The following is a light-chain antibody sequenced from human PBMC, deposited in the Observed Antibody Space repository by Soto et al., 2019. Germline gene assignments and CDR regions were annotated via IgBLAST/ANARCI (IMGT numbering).Light chain of an antibody. CDR2: DAS. J-gene: IGKJ1*01. CDR3: QQYHNLPPWT. CDR1: QDISNY. V-gene: IGKV1-33*01. Sequence: DLQMTQSPPSLSASVGDRVTITCQASQDISNYLNWYQQKPGKAPKLLIYDASNLETGVPSRFSGSGSGTNFTFTISSPQPEDIATYYCQQYHNLPPWTFGQGTKVEIK.